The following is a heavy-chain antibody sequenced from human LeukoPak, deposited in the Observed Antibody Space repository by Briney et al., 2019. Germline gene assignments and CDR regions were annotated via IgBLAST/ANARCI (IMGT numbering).Heavy chain of an antibody. CDR1: GYSISRGYY. Sequence: PSETLSLTCTVSGYSISRGYYWGWIRQPPGKGREWIGNIYHSGSTNYNPSLKSRVTISVDTSKNQFSLKLSSVTAADTAVYYCARDPPRKWFGGGSPYNWFDPWGQGTLVTVSS. D-gene: IGHD3-10*01. V-gene: IGHV4-38-2*02. CDR3: ARDPPRKWFGGGSPYNWFDP. CDR2: IYHSGST. J-gene: IGHJ5*02.